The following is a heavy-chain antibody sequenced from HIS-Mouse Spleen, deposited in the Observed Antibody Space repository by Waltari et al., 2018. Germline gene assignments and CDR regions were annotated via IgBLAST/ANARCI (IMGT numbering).Heavy chain of an antibody. J-gene: IGHJ2*01. V-gene: IGHV4-39*07. CDR2: IYYSGST. D-gene: IGHD6-13*01. Sequence: QLQLQESGPGLVKPSETLSLPCTGPGGSIRSSSYYWGWIRQPPGKGLEWIGSIYYSGSTYYNPSLKSRVTISVDTSKNQFSLKLSSVTAADTAVYYCAREIPYSSSWYDWYFDLWGRGTLVTVSS. CDR3: AREIPYSSSWYDWYFDL. CDR1: GGSIRSSSYY.